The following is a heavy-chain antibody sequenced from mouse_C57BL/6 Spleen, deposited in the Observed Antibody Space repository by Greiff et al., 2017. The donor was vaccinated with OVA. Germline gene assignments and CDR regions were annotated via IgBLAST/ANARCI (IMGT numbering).Heavy chain of an antibody. Sequence: EVKLLESGGGLVKPGGSLKLSCAASGFAFSDSGMHWVRQAPEKGLEWVAYISRGSSTIYYADTVKGRFTISRDNAKNTLFLQMTSLRSEETAMYDCARRGSSYVGYFDVWGTGTTVTVSS. V-gene: IGHV5-17*01. J-gene: IGHJ1*03. CDR1: GFAFSDSG. CDR2: ISRGSSTI. CDR3: ARRGSSYVGYFDV. D-gene: IGHD1-1*01.